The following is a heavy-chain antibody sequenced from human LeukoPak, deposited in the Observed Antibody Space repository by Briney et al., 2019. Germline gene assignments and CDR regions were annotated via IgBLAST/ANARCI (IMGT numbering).Heavy chain of an antibody. CDR1: GFTYSSYA. CDR2: ISSSGDNT. D-gene: IGHD1-26*01. V-gene: IGHV3-23*01. CDR3: AKDQRRFSGTYGASAFDV. Sequence: GGSLRLSCVASGFTYSSYAMTWVRQAPGKGLEWVSLISSSGDNTYYADSVEGRFTISRDNSKNTLYLQMNSLRVEDTAVYYCAKDQRRFSGTYGASAFDVWGQGTMVTVSS. J-gene: IGHJ3*01.